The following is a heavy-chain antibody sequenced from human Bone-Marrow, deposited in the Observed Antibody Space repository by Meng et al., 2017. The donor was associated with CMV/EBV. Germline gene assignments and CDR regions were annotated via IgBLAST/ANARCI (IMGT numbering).Heavy chain of an antibody. Sequence: ASVKVSCKASGYTFTGYYMHWVRQAPGQGLEWMGWINPNSGGTNYAQKFQGRVTMTRDTSINTVYMELSRLRSDDTAVFYCAKASPYSSSNYYFDYWGQGTLVTVSS. V-gene: IGHV1-2*02. CDR1: GYTFTGYY. CDR3: AKASPYSSSNYYFDY. J-gene: IGHJ4*02. D-gene: IGHD6-13*01. CDR2: INPNSGGT.